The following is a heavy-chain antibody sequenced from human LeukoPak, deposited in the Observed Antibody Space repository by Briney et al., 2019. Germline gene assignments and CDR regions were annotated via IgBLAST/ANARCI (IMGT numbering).Heavy chain of an antibody. CDR1: GFTFSSYS. CDR3: ARDLAVAGGSFDY. J-gene: IGHJ4*02. V-gene: IGHV3-21*01. Sequence: GGSLRLSCAASGFTFSSYSMNWVRQAPGKGLEWVSSISSSSSCIYYADSVKGRFTISRNNAKNSLYLQMNSLRAEDTAVYYCARDLAVAGGSFDYWGQGTLVTVSS. D-gene: IGHD6-19*01. CDR2: ISSSSSCI.